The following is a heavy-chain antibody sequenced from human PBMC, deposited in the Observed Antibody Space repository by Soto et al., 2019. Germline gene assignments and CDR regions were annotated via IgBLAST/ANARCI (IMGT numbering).Heavy chain of an antibody. J-gene: IGHJ4*02. Sequence: ASVKVSCKTSGYTFNDYYLHWVRQAPGQGLEWMCSINPNSGDTDYAQRFQGRVTLTRDTSIRTVYMELSILRSDDTAVYYCARRRLTTRTDYFYHWGQGTLVTVSS. V-gene: IGHV1-2*02. CDR1: GYTFNDYY. CDR2: INPNSGDT. D-gene: IGHD3-22*01. CDR3: ARRRLTTRTDYFYH.